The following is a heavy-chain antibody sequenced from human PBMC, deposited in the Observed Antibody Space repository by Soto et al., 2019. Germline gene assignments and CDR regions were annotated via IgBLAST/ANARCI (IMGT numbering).Heavy chain of an antibody. CDR2: MNPNSGNT. CDR3: AELAAAGVS. CDR1: GYTFTSYD. J-gene: IGHJ4*02. D-gene: IGHD6-13*01. Sequence: QVQLVQSGAEVKKPGASVKVSCKASGYTFTSYDINWVRQATGQGLEWLGWMNPNSGNTGYAKKFQGRVTMTRNTSISTAYRELSTRRAEDTAVYYGAELAAAGVSWGQGTLVTVSS. V-gene: IGHV1-8*01.